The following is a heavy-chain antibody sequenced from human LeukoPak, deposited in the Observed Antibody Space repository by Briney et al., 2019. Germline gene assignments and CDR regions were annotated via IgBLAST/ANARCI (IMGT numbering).Heavy chain of an antibody. V-gene: IGHV3-49*04. CDR1: GFIFGDFA. Sequence: GGALRLSCTVSGFIFGDFAMSWVRQAPGKGLEWRGFIRSTIYGGTTDYAASVKGRFTISRDDSKSIAYLQMNSLKTEDTAMYYCTRDYPASFDVWGQGTLVTVSS. CDR3: TRDYPASFDV. CDR2: IRSTIYGGTT. J-gene: IGHJ3*01.